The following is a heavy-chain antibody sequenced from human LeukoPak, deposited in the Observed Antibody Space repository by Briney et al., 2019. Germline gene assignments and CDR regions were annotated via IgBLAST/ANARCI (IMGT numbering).Heavy chain of an antibody. J-gene: IGHJ6*03. V-gene: IGHV1-18*01. CDR2: ISAYNGNT. CDR1: GYTFTSYG. CDR3: ARDFTLPIVVVPAATKDYMDV. D-gene: IGHD2-2*01. Sequence: ASVKVSCKASGYTFTSYGISWVRQAPGQGLEWMGWISAYNGNTNYAQKLQGRVTMTTDTSTSTAYMELRSLRSDDTAVYYCARDFTLPIVVVPAATKDYMDVWGKGTTVTVSS.